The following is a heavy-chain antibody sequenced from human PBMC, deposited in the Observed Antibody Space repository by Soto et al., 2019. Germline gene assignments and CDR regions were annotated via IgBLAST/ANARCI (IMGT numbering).Heavy chain of an antibody. CDR1: GASVSSSHY. D-gene: IGHD1-20*01. Sequence: QLQLQESGPGLVKSSETLSLTCSVSGASVSSSHYWGWIRQPPGKGLEWIGSVSYSGSPYYSPSFKSRITISVDTSNNQFSLRVRSVTATDTAVYFCARHYNTGAFFDYWRQGKLVTVSS. J-gene: IGHJ4*02. CDR3: ARHYNTGAFFDY. V-gene: IGHV4-39*01. CDR2: VSYSGSP.